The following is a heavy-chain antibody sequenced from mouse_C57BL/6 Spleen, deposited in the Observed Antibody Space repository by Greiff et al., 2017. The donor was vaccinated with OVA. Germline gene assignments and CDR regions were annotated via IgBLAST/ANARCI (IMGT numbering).Heavy chain of an antibody. Sequence: QVQLKQPGAELVKPGASVKLSCKASGYTFTSYWMHWVKQRPGQGLEWIGMIHPNSGSTNYNEKFKSKATLTVDTSSSTAYMQLSSLTSEDSAVYYCAREDSAYYGSSYPHWYFDVWGTGTTVTVSS. V-gene: IGHV1-64*01. CDR1: GYTFTSYW. J-gene: IGHJ1*03. CDR3: AREDSAYYGSSYPHWYFDV. CDR2: IHPNSGST. D-gene: IGHD1-1*01.